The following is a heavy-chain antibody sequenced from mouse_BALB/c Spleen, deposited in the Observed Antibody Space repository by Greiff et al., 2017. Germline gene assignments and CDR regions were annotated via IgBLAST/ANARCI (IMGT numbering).Heavy chain of an antibody. J-gene: IGHJ4*01. CDR2: INPSNGRT. D-gene: IGHD2-2*01. V-gene: IGHV1S81*02. CDR1: GYTFTSYW. CDR3: ARDEVTRHAMDY. Sequence: QVQLQQPGAELVKPGASVKLSCKASGYTFTSYWMHWVKQRPGQGLEWIGEINPSNGRTNYNEKFKSKATLTADKSSSTAYMQLSSLTSEDSAVYYCARDEVTRHAMDYWGQGTSVTVSS.